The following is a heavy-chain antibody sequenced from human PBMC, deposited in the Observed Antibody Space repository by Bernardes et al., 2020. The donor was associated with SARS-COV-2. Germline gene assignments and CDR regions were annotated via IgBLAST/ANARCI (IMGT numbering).Heavy chain of an antibody. CDR2: IYYSGST. CDR1: GGSISSYY. J-gene: IGHJ4*02. CDR3: ARHLRRIGSSGSHFDG. V-gene: IGHV4-59*01. Sequence: SETLSLTCSVSGGSISSYYWSWIRQPPGKGLEWIGYIYYSGSTNYNPSLKSRVTISVDTSKNQFSLKLSSVTAADTAVYYCARHLRRIGSSGSHFDGWGQGTLVTVSS. D-gene: IGHD1-26*01.